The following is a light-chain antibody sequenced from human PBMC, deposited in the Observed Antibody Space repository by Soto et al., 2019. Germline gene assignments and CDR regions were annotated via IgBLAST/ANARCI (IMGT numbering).Light chain of an antibody. CDR2: GAS. V-gene: IGKV3-15*01. J-gene: IGKJ1*01. CDR3: QQYYNWWT. Sequence: EIVMRQSPATLSVSPGGGATLTCRASQSVGSNLSWYQQKPGQAPRLLIYGASTRVTGIPARFSGSGSGTEFTLTISSLKSEDLAVYHCQQYYNWWTFGQGTKVDIK. CDR1: QSVGSN.